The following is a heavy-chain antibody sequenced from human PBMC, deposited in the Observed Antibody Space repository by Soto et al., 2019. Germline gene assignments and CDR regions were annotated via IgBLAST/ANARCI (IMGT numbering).Heavy chain of an antibody. D-gene: IGHD2-15*01. Sequence: GASVKVSCKASGYTFTSYYMHWVRQAPGQGLEWMGIINPSGGSTSYAQKFQGRVTMTRDTSTSTVYMELSSLRSEDTAVYYCALKRVVVVAATPDDALDIWGQGTMVTVSS. J-gene: IGHJ3*02. CDR2: INPSGGST. CDR1: GYTFTSYY. CDR3: ALKRVVVVAATPDDALDI. V-gene: IGHV1-46*01.